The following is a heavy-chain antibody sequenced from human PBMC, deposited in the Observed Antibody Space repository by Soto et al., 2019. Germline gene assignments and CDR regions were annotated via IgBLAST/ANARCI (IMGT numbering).Heavy chain of an antibody. J-gene: IGHJ5*02. CDR3: ARAIVGATRWFDP. CDR1: GGSISSYY. Sequence: KTSETLSLTCTVSGGSISSYYWSWIRQPPGKGLEWIGYIYYSGSTNYNPSLKSRVTISVDTSKNQFSLKLSSVTAADTAVYYCARAIVGATRWFDPWGQGTLVTVSS. V-gene: IGHV4-59*01. CDR2: IYYSGST. D-gene: IGHD1-26*01.